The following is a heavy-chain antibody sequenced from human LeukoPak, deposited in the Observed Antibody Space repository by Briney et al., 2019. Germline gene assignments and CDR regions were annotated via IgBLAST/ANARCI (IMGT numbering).Heavy chain of an antibody. Sequence: SSETLSLTCAVYGGSFSGYYWSWIRQPPGKGLEWIGEINHSGSTNYNPSLKSRVTISVDTSKNQFSLKLSSVTAADTAVYYCARGRRIFGVVTIGRFDYWGQGTLVTVSS. CDR3: ARGRRIFGVVTIGRFDY. J-gene: IGHJ4*02. V-gene: IGHV4-34*01. D-gene: IGHD3-3*01. CDR2: INHSGST. CDR1: GGSFSGYY.